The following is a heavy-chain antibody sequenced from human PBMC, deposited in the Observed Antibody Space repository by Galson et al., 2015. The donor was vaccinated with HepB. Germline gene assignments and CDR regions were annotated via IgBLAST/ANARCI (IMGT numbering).Heavy chain of an antibody. Sequence: SLRLSCAASGFTFSSYAMSWVRQAPGKGLEWVSAISGSGGSTYYADSVKGRFTISRDNSKNTLYLQMNSLSAEDTAVYYCAKVEYYYDSSGYYYFDYWGQGTLVTVSS. D-gene: IGHD3-22*01. CDR2: ISGSGGST. V-gene: IGHV3-23*01. CDR1: GFTFSSYA. J-gene: IGHJ4*02. CDR3: AKVEYYYDSSGYYYFDY.